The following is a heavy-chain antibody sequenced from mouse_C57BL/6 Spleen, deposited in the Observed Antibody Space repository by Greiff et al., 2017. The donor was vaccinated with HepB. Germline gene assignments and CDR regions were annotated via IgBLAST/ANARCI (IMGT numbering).Heavy chain of an antibody. CDR1: GFTFSDYG. CDR3: ARPGYSDFDY. Sequence: EVKLMESGGGLVKPGGSLKLSCAASGFTFSDYGMHWVRQAPEKGLEWVAYISSGSSTIYYADTVKGRFTISRDNAKNTLFLQMTSLRSEDTAMYYCARPGYSDFDYWGQGTTLTVSS. D-gene: IGHD2-3*01. J-gene: IGHJ2*01. CDR2: ISSGSSTI. V-gene: IGHV5-17*01.